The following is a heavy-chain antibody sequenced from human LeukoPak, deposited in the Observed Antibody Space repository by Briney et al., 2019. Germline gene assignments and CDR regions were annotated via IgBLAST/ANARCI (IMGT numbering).Heavy chain of an antibody. D-gene: IGHD3-16*02. CDR2: INHSGST. CDR1: GGSFSGYY. J-gene: IGHJ5*02. CDR3: ARFIDEIDNWFDL. Sequence: SETLSLTCAVYGGSFSGYYWSWLRQPPGKGLEWIGEINHSGSTNYNPSLKSRVTISVDTSKNQFSLKLSSVTAADTAVYYCARFIDEIDNWFDLWGQGTLVTVSS. V-gene: IGHV4-34*01.